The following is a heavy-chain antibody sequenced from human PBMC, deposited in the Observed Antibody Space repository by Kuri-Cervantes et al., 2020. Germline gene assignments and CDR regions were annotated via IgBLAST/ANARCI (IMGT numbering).Heavy chain of an antibody. D-gene: IGHD6-19*01. CDR2: ISAYNGNT. J-gene: IGHJ4*02. V-gene: IGHV1-18*01. CDR1: GGTFSSYA. Sequence: ASVKVSCKASGGTFSSYAISWVRQAPGQGLEWMGWISAYNGNTNYAQKLQGRVTMTTDTSTSTAYMELRSLRSDDTAVYYCARGWRPHDGYSSAGFNYWGQGTLVTVSS. CDR3: ARGWRPHDGYSSAGFNY.